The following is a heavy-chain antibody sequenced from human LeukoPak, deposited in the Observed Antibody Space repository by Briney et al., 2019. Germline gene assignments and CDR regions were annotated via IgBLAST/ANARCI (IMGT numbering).Heavy chain of an antibody. J-gene: IGHJ4*02. CDR2: INHSGST. V-gene: IGHV4-34*01. CDR3: ARDGLWSSHFDY. CDR1: GGSFSGYY. Sequence: SETLSLTCAVYGGSFSGYYWRWIRQPPGKGLEWIGEINHSGSTNYNPSLKSRVTISVDTSKNQFSLKLSSGTAADTAVYYCARDGLWSSHFDYWGQGTLVTVSS. D-gene: IGHD5-18*01.